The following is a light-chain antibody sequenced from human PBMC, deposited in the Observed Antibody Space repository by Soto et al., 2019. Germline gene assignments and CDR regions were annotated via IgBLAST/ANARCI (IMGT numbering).Light chain of an antibody. CDR1: QSVSSSY. CDR3: HQYGSLIT. V-gene: IGKV3-20*01. Sequence: EIVLTQSPGTLSLSPGERATLSCRASQSVSSSYLAWYQQKTGQAPKLLISGASSRATGIPDRFSGSGSGIDFTLTINRLDPEDFAVYYCHQYGSLITFGQGTRLEIK. CDR2: GAS. J-gene: IGKJ5*01.